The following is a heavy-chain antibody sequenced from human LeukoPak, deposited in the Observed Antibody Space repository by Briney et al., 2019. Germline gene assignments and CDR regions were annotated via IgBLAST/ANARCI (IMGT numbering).Heavy chain of an antibody. CDR1: GFTFSSYA. CDR3: ARYIAARQGNNWFDP. D-gene: IGHD6-6*01. V-gene: IGHV3-23*01. CDR2: ISGSGGST. Sequence: PGGSLRLSCAASGFTFSSYAMSWVRQAPGKGLEWVSAISGSGGSTYYADSVKGRFTISRDNSKNTLYLQMNSLRAEDTAVYYCARYIAARQGNNWFDPWGQGTLVTVSS. J-gene: IGHJ5*02.